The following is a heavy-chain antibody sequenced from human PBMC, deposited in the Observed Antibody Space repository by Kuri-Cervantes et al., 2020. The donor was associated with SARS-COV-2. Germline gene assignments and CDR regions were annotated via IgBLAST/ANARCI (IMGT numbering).Heavy chain of an antibody. D-gene: IGHD3-16*01. J-gene: IGHJ3*02. CDR3: ARDGGVWATREMGAFDI. V-gene: IGHV4-38-2*02. CDR1: GLSISRGSY. CDR2: MYHTGIN. Sequence: SETLSLTCAVSGLSISRGSYWGWIRQPPGKGLGWIGSMYHTGINYLNPSLKSRVTISIDTSKNQFSLTLTSVTAADTAVYYCARDGGVWATREMGAFDIWGQGTMVTVSS.